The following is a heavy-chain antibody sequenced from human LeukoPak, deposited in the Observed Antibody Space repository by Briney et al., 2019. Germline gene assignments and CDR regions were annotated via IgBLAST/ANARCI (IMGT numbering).Heavy chain of an antibody. D-gene: IGHD2-15*01. V-gene: IGHV4-30-4*01. CDR1: GGSISSGDYD. J-gene: IGHJ4*02. CDR3: ARDEGCSGGSCPAFDY. Sequence: KSSETLSLTCTVSGGSISSGDYDWRWICQPPGMGLEWIRYIYYSGSTYYNPSLKSRVTISVDTSKNQLSLSLISVPAADTALYYCARDEGCSGGSCPAFDYWGQGTLVTVSS. CDR2: IYYSGST.